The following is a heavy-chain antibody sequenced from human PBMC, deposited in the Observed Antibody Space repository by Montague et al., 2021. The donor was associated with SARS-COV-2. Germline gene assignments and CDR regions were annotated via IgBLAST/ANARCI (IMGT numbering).Heavy chain of an antibody. CDR3: ARDTRPNFAYYDILAGDYYYYGIDV. J-gene: IGHJ6*02. CDR2: ISTSGNT. V-gene: IGHV4-61*02. Sequence: SQTLSLTCTVSGGSINSGSYYWGWIRQAAGKGLEWIGRISTSGNTKYNTSLKSRVTISVDTSQNQFSLKMYSVTAADTAVYYCARDTRPNFAYYDILAGDYYYYGIDVWGQGTTVTVSS. D-gene: IGHD3-9*01. CDR1: GGSINSGSYY.